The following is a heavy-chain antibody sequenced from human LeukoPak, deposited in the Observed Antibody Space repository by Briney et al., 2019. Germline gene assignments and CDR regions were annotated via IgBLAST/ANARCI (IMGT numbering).Heavy chain of an antibody. Sequence: ASVKVSCKASGYTFTGYYMHWVRQAPGQGLEWMGWINPNSGGTNYAQKFQGRVTITADKSTSTAYMELSSLRSEDTAVYYCARDIGGTTFWGQGALVTVSS. J-gene: IGHJ4*02. D-gene: IGHD1-7*01. CDR3: ARDIGGTTF. CDR1: GYTFTGYY. CDR2: INPNSGGT. V-gene: IGHV1-2*02.